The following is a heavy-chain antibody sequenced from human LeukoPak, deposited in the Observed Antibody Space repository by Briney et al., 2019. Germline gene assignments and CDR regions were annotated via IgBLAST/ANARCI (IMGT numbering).Heavy chain of an antibody. Sequence: ASVKVSCKASGYTFNSYDINWVRQATGQGLEWMGWMNPNSGNTGYAQQFQGRITITRQTSISTAYMELSRLTSEDTAVYYCARALGAVAGPEDAFDIWGQGTMATVSS. CDR1: GYTFNSYD. V-gene: IGHV1-8*03. CDR2: MNPNSGNT. CDR3: ARALGAVAGPEDAFDI. D-gene: IGHD6-19*01. J-gene: IGHJ3*02.